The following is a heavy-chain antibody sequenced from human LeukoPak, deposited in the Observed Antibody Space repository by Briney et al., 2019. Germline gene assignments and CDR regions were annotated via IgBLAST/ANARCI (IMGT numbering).Heavy chain of an antibody. V-gene: IGHV3-23*01. D-gene: IGHD5-18*01. J-gene: IGHJ4*02. CDR1: GFTFNSYA. Sequence: GGSLRLSCAASGFTFNSYAMSWVRQAPGKGLEWASIISGGGGSTSYADSVKGRFTISRDNSKNTLYLQMNSLRAEDTAVYYCAKDSAYSGGPFAGGFDHWGQGTLVTVSA. CDR3: AKDSAYSGGPFAGGFDH. CDR2: ISGGGGST.